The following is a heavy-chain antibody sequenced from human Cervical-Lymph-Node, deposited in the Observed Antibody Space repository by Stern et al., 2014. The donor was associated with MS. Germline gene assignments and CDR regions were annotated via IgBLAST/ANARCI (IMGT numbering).Heavy chain of an antibody. D-gene: IGHD3-16*01. V-gene: IGHV7-4-1*02. CDR2: INANTGHP. CDR1: GYTFSSYA. CDR3: ARGSDGAAMPY. Sequence: QDQLVQSGSELKKPGASVKISCKASGYTFSSYAMNWVRQAPGQGLEWMGWINANTGHPTYAQGFTGRFVFSLDTSVSTAFLQISSLKTEDTAVYYCARGSDGAAMPYWGQGSRVTVSS. J-gene: IGHJ4*02.